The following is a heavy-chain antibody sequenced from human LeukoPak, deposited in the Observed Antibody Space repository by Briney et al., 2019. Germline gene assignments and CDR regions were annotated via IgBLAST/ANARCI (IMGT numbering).Heavy chain of an antibody. J-gene: IGHJ5*02. CDR1: GFTFSSYGM. CDR2: IYHSGTT. Sequence: GSLRLSCAASGFTFSSYGMSWVRQPPGKGLEWIGEIYHSGTTNYNPSLKSRVTMSLDKSKNQFSLNLTSVTAADTAVYYCAREAAGQWFDPWGQGTLVTVSS. CDR3: AREAAGQWFDP. V-gene: IGHV4-4*02. D-gene: IGHD6-25*01.